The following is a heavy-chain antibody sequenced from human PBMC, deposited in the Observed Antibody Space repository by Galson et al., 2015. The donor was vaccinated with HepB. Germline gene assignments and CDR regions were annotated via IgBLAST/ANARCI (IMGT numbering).Heavy chain of an antibody. Sequence: SLRLSCAASGFTFSSYGLHWVRQAPGKGLEWVALISYDGSNIYYADSVKGRFTISRDNSKNTLYLKMNSLRAEDTAVYYCARSLGAGTEGYYYYGMDVWGQGTTVTVSS. CDR3: ARSLGAGTEGYYYYGMDV. J-gene: IGHJ6*02. V-gene: IGHV3-30*04. CDR2: ISYDGSNI. CDR1: GFTFSSYG. D-gene: IGHD1-7*01.